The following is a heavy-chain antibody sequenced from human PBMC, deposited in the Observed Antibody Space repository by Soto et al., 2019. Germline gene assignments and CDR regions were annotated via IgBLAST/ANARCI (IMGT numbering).Heavy chain of an antibody. CDR2: INHSGST. V-gene: IGHV4-34*01. CDR3: ASVTMVRGVIMGRFDP. D-gene: IGHD3-10*01. J-gene: IGHJ5*02. CDR1: GGSFSGYY. Sequence: QVQLQQWGAGLLKPSETLSLTCAVYGGSFSGYYWSWIRQPPGKGLEWIGEINHSGSTNYNPSLKSRVPISVDPSKNQFSLKLSSVTAADTAVYYCASVTMVRGVIMGRFDPWGQGTLVTVSS.